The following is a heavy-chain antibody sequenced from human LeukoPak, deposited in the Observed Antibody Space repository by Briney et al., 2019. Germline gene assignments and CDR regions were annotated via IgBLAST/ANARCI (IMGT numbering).Heavy chain of an antibody. V-gene: IGHV3-21*01. J-gene: IGHJ4*02. D-gene: IGHD6-19*01. CDR2: ISSSSSYI. Sequence: GGSLRLSCAASGFTFSSYSMNWVRQAPGKGLEWVSSISSSSSYIYYADSVKGRFTISRDNAKRSLCLQMNSLRAEDTAVYYCASQGIAVAATLDYWGQGTLVTVSS. CDR1: GFTFSSYS. CDR3: ASQGIAVAATLDY.